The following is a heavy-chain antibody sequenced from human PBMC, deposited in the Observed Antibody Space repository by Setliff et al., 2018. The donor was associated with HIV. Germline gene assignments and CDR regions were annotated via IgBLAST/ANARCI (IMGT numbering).Heavy chain of an antibody. J-gene: IGHJ4*02. CDR2: ISSDGSDK. Sequence: GSLRLSCAASEFIFSRYAIYWVRQAPGKGLEWVAVISSDGSDKYYADSVRGRFTISRDNSKNTVYLQMNSLRAEDTAVYYCVRGPIHGGFDFWGQGALVTVSS. D-gene: IGHD3-16*01. CDR3: VRGPIHGGFDF. V-gene: IGHV3-30*07. CDR1: EFIFSRYA.